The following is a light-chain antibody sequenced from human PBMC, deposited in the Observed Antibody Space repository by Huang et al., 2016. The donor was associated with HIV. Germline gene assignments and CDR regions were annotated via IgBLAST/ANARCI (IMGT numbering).Light chain of an antibody. CDR2: GAS. CDR3: QHYNNWPYT. V-gene: IGKV3-15*01. J-gene: IGKJ2*01. CDR1: QSISSN. Sequence: EIVMTQTPATLSVSPGERATLSCRASQSISSNLAWYQQKPGQAPRRLMYGASTRASGSPARFSGSASGTDFTLTISSLQSEDFAVYYCQHYNNWPYTFGQGTKLEIK.